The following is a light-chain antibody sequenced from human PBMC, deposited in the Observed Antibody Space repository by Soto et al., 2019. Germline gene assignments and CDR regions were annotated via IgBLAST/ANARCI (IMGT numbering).Light chain of an antibody. CDR1: QSLRSS. CDR2: DAS. Sequence: EIVMAQSPATLSVSPGERATLSCRASQSLRSSLAWYQQKPGQAPRLLIYDASTRATGIPARFSGSGSGTEFTLTISSLQTDDFASYYCLHYSTYPLTFGGGTKVDIK. CDR3: LHYSTYPLT. V-gene: IGKV3-15*01. J-gene: IGKJ4*01.